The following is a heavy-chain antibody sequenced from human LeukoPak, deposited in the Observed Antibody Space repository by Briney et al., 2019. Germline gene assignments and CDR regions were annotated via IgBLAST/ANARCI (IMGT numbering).Heavy chain of an antibody. CDR2: ISSSSSYI. CDR1: GFTFSSYS. V-gene: IGHV3-21*04. Sequence: PGGSLRLSCAASGFTFSSYSMNWVRQAPGKGLEWVSSISSSSSYIYYADSVKGRFTISRDNAKNSLYLQMNSLRAEDTAVYYCARDFNPSSQPAYYYYGMDVWGQGTTVTVSS. J-gene: IGHJ6*02. D-gene: IGHD2-2*01. CDR3: ARDFNPSSQPAYYYYGMDV.